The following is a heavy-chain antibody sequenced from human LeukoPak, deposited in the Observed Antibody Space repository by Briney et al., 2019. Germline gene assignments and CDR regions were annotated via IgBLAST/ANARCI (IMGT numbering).Heavy chain of an antibody. CDR3: AKSPNYYGSGSYYLDY. Sequence: PGGSLRLSCAASGFSFSSYGMHWLRQAPGKGLEWVAFIRNDGSNTYYADSVKGRFTISRDNSKNTLYLQMSSLRAEDTAVYYCAKSPNYYGSGSYYLDYWGQGTLVTVSS. V-gene: IGHV3-30*02. CDR2: IRNDGSNT. D-gene: IGHD3-10*01. CDR1: GFSFSSYG. J-gene: IGHJ4*02.